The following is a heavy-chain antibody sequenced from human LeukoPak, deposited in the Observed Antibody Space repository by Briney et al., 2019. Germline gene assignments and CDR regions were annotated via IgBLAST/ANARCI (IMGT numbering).Heavy chain of an antibody. J-gene: IGHJ4*02. D-gene: IGHD6-19*01. CDR3: AKGHTGYSSGWYYFDY. CDR1: GFTFSSYG. CDR2: IRYDGSNK. V-gene: IGHV3-30*02. Sequence: GXXLRLSCAASGFTFSSYGMHWVRQAPGKGLEWVAFIRYDGSNKYYADSVKGRFTISRDNSKNTLYLQMNSLRAEDTAVYYCAKGHTGYSSGWYYFDYWGQGTLVTVSS.